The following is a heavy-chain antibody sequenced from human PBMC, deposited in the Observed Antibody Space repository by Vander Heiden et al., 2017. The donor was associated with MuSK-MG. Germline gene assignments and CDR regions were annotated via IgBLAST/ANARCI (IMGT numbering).Heavy chain of an antibody. CDR2: ISWNSGSI. Sequence: EVQLVESGGGLVQPGRSLRPSCAASGFTFADYAMHWVRQAPGKGLEWVSGISWNSGSIGYADSVKGRFTISRDNAKNSLYLQMNSLRAEDTALYCCAKGLSSSSYDAFDIWGQGTMVTVSS. V-gene: IGHV3-9*01. D-gene: IGHD6-13*01. CDR3: AKGLSSSSYDAFDI. J-gene: IGHJ3*02. CDR1: GFTFADYA.